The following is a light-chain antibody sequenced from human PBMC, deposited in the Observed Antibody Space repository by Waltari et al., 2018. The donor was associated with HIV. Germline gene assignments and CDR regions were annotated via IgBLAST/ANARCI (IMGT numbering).Light chain of an antibody. CDR3: QHYGYSPT. V-gene: IGKV3-20*01. Sequence: IVLTQSPGTLSLSPGERATVSCGASQSVSSYYLAWYQQKPGQAPRLLVYGVSTRATGVPDRFSGSGSGTDFTLTVSRLEPEDFAVYYCQHYGYSPTFGRGTKVEIK. CDR1: QSVSSYY. J-gene: IGKJ1*01. CDR2: GVS.